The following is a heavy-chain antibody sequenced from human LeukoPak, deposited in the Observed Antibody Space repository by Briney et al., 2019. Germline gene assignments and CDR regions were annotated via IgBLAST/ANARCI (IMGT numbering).Heavy chain of an antibody. V-gene: IGHV3-30*03. CDR3: ARDRTYGSGSYSFDY. CDR2: ISYDGSNK. D-gene: IGHD3-10*01. J-gene: IGHJ4*02. CDR1: GFTFSSYG. Sequence: QTGGSLRLSCAASGFTFSSYGMHWVRQAPGKGLEWVAVISYDGSNKYYADSVKGRFTISRDNAKNSLYLQMNSLRAEDTAVYYCARDRTYGSGSYSFDYWGQGTLVTVSS.